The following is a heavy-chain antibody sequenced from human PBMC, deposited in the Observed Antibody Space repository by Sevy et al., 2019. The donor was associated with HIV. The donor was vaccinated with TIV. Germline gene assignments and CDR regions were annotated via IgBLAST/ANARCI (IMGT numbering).Heavy chain of an antibody. Sequence: GGSLRLSCAASEFTFSSYGMHWVRQAPGKGLEWVAVISYDGSNKYYADSVKGRFTISRDNSKNTLYLQMNSLRAEDTAVYYCAKDHFDYWGQGTLVTVSS. V-gene: IGHV3-30*18. CDR1: EFTFSSYG. J-gene: IGHJ4*02. CDR3: AKDHFDY. CDR2: ISYDGSNK.